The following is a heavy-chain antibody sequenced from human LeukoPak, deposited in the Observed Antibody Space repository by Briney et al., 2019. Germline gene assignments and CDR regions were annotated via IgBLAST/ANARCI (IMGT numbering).Heavy chain of an antibody. J-gene: IGHJ4*02. V-gene: IGHV3-30-3*01. CDR3: ARDRIGTIVRGVIIRPGGYFDY. Sequence: GWSLRLSCAASGFSFSSYAMHWVRQAPGKGLERVAVISYDGSNKYYADSVKGRFTISRDNAKNTQHLEMNSLRAEDTAVYYCARDRIGTIVRGVIIRPGGYFDYWGQGTLVTVSS. CDR2: ISYDGSNK. CDR1: GFSFSSYA. D-gene: IGHD3-10*01.